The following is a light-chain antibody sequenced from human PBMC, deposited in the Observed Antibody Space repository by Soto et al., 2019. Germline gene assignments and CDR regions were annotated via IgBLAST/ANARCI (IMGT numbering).Light chain of an antibody. Sequence: DIQMPQSPSSLSASVGGRVTITCRASQDIGTSLDWFQQKPGTAPKRLIYTISDLQSGVPSRFSGGGSGTEFTLTISSLQPEDSETYYWLQHYAFPFTCGPGTKVHV. CDR1: QDIGTS. J-gene: IGKJ3*01. CDR2: TIS. V-gene: IGKV1-17*01. CDR3: LQHYAFPFT.